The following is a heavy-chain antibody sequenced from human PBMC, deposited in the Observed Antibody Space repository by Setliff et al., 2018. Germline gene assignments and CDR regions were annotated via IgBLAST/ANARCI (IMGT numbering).Heavy chain of an antibody. Sequence: GGSLSLSCAASGFNFSDYYMTWIRQAPGKGLEWVSYISRGCNTIYYADPVKVRFTISRDDARDSMFLQMNTLRAEDTAVYYCAREVVGAPSAFDIWGRGTMVTVSS. D-gene: IGHD1-26*01. CDR2: ISRGCNTI. J-gene: IGHJ3*02. CDR1: GFNFSDYY. CDR3: AREVVGAPSAFDI. V-gene: IGHV3-11*04.